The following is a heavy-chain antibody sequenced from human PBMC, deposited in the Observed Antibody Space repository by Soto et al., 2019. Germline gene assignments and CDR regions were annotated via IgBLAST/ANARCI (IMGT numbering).Heavy chain of an antibody. CDR2: IVVGSGNT. D-gene: IGHD5-18*01. CDR3: ATMGYELSPLLYYYYGMDV. V-gene: IGHV1-58*01. CDR1: GFIFTSSA. Sequence: SVKVSCKASGFIFTSSAVQWVRQARGQRLEWIGWIVVGSGNTNYAQKFQERVTITRDKSTSTAYMELGSLRSEDTAVYYCATMGYELSPLLYYYYGMDVWGQGTTVTVSS. J-gene: IGHJ6*02.